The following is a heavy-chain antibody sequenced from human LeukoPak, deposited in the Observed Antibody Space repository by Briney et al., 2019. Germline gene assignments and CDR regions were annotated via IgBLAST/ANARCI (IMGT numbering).Heavy chain of an antibody. CDR2: IYHSGST. CDR3: ARGYHVITMVRGVFDY. Sequence: PSETLSLTCAVSGGSISSGGYSWSWIRQPPGKGLEWIGYIYHSGSTYYNPSLKSRVTISVDRSKNQFSLKLSSVTAADTAVYYCARGYHVITMVRGVFDYWGQGTLVTVSS. D-gene: IGHD3-10*01. V-gene: IGHV4-30-2*01. CDR1: GGSISSGGYS. J-gene: IGHJ4*02.